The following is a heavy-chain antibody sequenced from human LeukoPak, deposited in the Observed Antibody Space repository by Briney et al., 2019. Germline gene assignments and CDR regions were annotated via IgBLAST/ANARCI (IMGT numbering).Heavy chain of an antibody. CDR2: ISGSGGST. J-gene: IGHJ4*02. CDR1: GFTFSSYA. V-gene: IGHV3-23*01. Sequence: PGGSLRLSCAASGFTFSSYAMSWVRQAPGKGLEWVSAISGSGGSTYYADSVKGRFTISRDNSKNTLYLQMNSLRAEDTAVYYCAKDLSGVTMVRGVIIRGCDYWGQGTLVTVSS. CDR3: AKDLSGVTMVRGVIIRGCDY. D-gene: IGHD3-10*01.